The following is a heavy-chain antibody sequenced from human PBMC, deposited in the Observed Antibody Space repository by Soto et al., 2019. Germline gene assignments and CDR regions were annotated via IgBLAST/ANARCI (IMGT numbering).Heavy chain of an antibody. J-gene: IGHJ5*02. CDR1: GASISNYY. V-gene: IGHV4-59*01. CDR3: ARANNWFGP. Sequence: PSETLSLTCNVSGASISNYYWGWIRQPPGKGLEWIGYIYYTGSTAYNPSLKSRVTMSVDTSKSQVSLKLSSVTAADTAVYYCARANNWFGPWGQGALVTVSS. CDR2: IYYTGST.